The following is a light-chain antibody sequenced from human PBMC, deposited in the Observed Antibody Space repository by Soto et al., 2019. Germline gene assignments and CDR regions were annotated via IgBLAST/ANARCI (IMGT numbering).Light chain of an antibody. CDR3: QQLCTYPLT. V-gene: IGKV1-9*01. CDR1: QDVSRS. Sequence: DPQLTQSPSFLSASVGDRVTIACRASQDVSRSVGWYQQKPGTAPKLLISAASTLNSGVPSRFSGSGSGTDFTLTISSLQPEDFATYYCQQLCTYPLTFGGGTKVEI. J-gene: IGKJ4*01. CDR2: AAS.